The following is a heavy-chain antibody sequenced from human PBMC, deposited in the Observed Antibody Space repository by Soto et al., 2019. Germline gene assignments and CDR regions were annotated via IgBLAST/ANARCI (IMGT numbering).Heavy chain of an antibody. Sequence: LSLTCIVSGGSISSSSYYWGWIRQPPGKGLEWIGSIYYSGSTYYNPSLKSRVTISVDTSKNQFSLKLSSVTAADTAVFYCARHRARNWFDPWGQGTLVTVSS. CDR3: ARHRARNWFDP. D-gene: IGHD6-6*01. CDR1: GGSISSSSYY. V-gene: IGHV4-39*01. J-gene: IGHJ5*02. CDR2: IYYSGST.